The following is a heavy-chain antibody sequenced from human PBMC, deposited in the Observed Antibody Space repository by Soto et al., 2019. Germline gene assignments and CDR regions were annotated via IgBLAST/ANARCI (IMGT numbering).Heavy chain of an antibody. CDR3: VRDSGAKLSSS. Sequence: SVKVSCKASGGTFSSYRINWVRQAPGQGLEWVGGIVPIYRTADYAQKFQGRVTITADEFARTSYMELRSLKSQDTAVYYCVRDSGAKLSSSWGQGTLVIVSS. V-gene: IGHV1-69*13. D-gene: IGHD6-13*01. CDR1: GGTFSSYR. J-gene: IGHJ4*02. CDR2: IVPIYRTA.